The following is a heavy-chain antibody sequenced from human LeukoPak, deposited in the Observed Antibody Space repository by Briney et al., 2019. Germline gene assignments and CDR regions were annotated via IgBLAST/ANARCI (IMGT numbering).Heavy chain of an antibody. Sequence: ASVKVSCKASGYTFTSYYMHWVRQAPGQGLEWMGIINPSGGSTSYAQKFQGRVTMTRDMSTSTVYMELSSLRSEDTAVYYCARGDMYYYGSGDDWFDPWGQGTLVTVSS. CDR2: INPSGGST. CDR3: ARGDMYYYGSGDDWFDP. D-gene: IGHD3-10*01. V-gene: IGHV1-46*01. J-gene: IGHJ5*02. CDR1: GYTFTSYY.